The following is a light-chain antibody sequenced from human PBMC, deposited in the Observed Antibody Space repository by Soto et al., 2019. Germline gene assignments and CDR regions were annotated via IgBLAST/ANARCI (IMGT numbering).Light chain of an antibody. CDR3: QQYNNWPRT. CDR1: QSVSIN. CDR2: GAS. J-gene: IGKJ2*01. V-gene: IGKV3-15*01. Sequence: EIVMTQSPATLSVSPGERATLSCRASQSVSINLAWYRQKPGQAPRLLIYGASTRATGIPARFSGSGSGTEFTLTISSLQSEDFAIYYCQQYNNWPRTFGQGTKLEIK.